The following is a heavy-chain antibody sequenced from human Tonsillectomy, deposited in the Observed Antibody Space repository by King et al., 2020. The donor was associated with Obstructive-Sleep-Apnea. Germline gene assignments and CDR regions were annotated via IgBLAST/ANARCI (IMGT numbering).Heavy chain of an antibody. Sequence: VQLVESVGGLVKPGGSLRLSCAASVFTFSSYSRNWVRQAPGKGREWDSSISSSSSYIYYADSVKGRFTISRDNAKNSLYLQMNSLRAEDTAVYYCARDRSGSYDVFDYWGQGTLVTVSS. CDR1: VFTFSSYS. V-gene: IGHV3-21*01. J-gene: IGHJ4*02. CDR2: ISSSSSYI. CDR3: ARDRSGSYDVFDY. D-gene: IGHD1-26*01.